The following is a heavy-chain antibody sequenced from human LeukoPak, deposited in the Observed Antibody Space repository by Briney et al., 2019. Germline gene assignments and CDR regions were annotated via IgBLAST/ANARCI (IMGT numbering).Heavy chain of an antibody. J-gene: IGHJ5*02. Sequence: NPSETLSLTCSASGCSMKNSFWSWIRQPPGKGLEWVGYVSDTGITNSNPSLKSRVTFSIATSQDQFYLKLRSVTAADTALYFCARNRFQLSGAYWFDPWGRGTLVTVSS. CDR1: GCSMKNSF. V-gene: IGHV4-59*01. CDR3: ARNRFQLSGAYWFDP. CDR2: VSDTGIT. D-gene: IGHD2/OR15-2a*01.